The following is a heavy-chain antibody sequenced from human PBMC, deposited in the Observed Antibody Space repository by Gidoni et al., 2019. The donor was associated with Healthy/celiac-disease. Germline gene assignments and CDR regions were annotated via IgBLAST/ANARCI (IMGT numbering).Heavy chain of an antibody. J-gene: IGHJ6*02. CDR2: ISYDGSNK. V-gene: IGHV3-30-3*01. CDR3: ARLEDSSGYYRRSYYYYGMDV. Sequence: QVQLVESGGGVVQPGRSLRLSCAASGFTFSSYAMHWVRQAPGKGLEWVAVISYDGSNKYYADSVKGRFTISRDKSKNTLYLQMNSLRAEDTAVYYCARLEDSSGYYRRSYYYYGMDVWGQGTTVTVSS. D-gene: IGHD3-22*01. CDR1: GFTFSSYA.